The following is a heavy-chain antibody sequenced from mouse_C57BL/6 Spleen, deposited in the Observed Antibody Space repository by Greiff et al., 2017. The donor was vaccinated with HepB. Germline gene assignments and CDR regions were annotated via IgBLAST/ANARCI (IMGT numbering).Heavy chain of an antibody. Sequence: EVKLMESGGGLVKPGGSLKLSCAASGFTFSSYAMSWVRQTPEKRLEWVATISDGGSYTYYPDNVKGRFTISRDNAKNNLYLQMSHLKSEDTAMYYCARGYYYGSRSYWYFDVWGTGTTVTVSS. J-gene: IGHJ1*03. V-gene: IGHV5-4*03. CDR3: ARGYYYGSRSYWYFDV. CDR1: GFTFSSYA. D-gene: IGHD1-1*01. CDR2: ISDGGSYT.